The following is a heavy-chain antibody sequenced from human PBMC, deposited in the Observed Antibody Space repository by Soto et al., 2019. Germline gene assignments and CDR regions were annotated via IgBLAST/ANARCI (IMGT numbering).Heavy chain of an antibody. V-gene: IGHV4-59*08. CDR3: ARQGFGPLHGLVDV. D-gene: IGHD3-10*01. J-gene: IGHJ6*02. Sequence: QVQLQESGPGLVKPSETMSLSCTVSGGSISSYYWSWFRQSPGKRMEWIGYVHHSWGSSYNPSLQSRVAISLDKSKSQFSLTVTSVTATDTAVYYCARQGFGPLHGLVDVWGQGTTVTVSS. CDR2: VHHSWGS. CDR1: GGSISSYY.